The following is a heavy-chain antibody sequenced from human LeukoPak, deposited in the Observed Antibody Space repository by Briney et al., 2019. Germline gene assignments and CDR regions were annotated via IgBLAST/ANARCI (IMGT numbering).Heavy chain of an antibody. D-gene: IGHD6-13*01. CDR1: GYSFTSYW. V-gene: IGHV5-51*01. J-gene: IGHJ5*02. CDR2: IYPGDSDT. Sequence: GESLKISCKGPGYSFTSYWIGWVRQMPGKGLEWMGIIYPGDSDTRYSPSFQGQVTISANKSISTAYLQWSSLKASDTAMYYCARYGYSSSWYDWFDPWGQGTLVTVSS. CDR3: ARYGYSSSWYDWFDP.